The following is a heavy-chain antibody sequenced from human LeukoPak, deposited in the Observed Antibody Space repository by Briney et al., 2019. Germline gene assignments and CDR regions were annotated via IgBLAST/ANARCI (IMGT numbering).Heavy chain of an antibody. D-gene: IGHD6-13*01. V-gene: IGHV1-69*13. CDR3: ARDSIAAAALGDAFDI. J-gene: IGHJ3*02. CDR2: IIPIFGTA. Sequence: ASVKVSCKASGGTFNNYAISWVRQAPGQGLEWMGGIIPIFGTANYAQKFQDRVTITADESTSTAYMELSSLRSEDTAVYYCARDSIAAAALGDAFDIWGQGTMVTVSS. CDR1: GGTFNNYA.